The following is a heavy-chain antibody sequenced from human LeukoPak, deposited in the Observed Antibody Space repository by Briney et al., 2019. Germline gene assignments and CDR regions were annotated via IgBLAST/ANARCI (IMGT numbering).Heavy chain of an antibody. CDR2: ITGSGANT. Sequence: PGGSLRLSCAASGITFSNHAMTWVRQAPGKGLEWVSGITGSGANTYYAASVKGRFTISRDNSRNTLYLQMNSLRAEDAALYYCATRPATETYFGVFDYWGQGTLVTVSS. CDR1: GITFSNHA. V-gene: IGHV3-23*01. D-gene: IGHD1-1*01. J-gene: IGHJ4*02. CDR3: ATRPATETYFGVFDY.